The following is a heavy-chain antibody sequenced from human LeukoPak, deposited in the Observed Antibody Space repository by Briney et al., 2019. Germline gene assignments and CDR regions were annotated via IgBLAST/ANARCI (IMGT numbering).Heavy chain of an antibody. J-gene: IGHJ3*02. D-gene: IGHD3-3*01. CDR1: GGSISNYW. CDR3: ARVTIFDYGILAVPISFDM. Sequence: SETLSLTCTVSGGSISNYWWSWIRQPPGKGLEWIGYVFDSGGTNYNPSLKSRVTISVDTSKKQFSLRLNSVTAADTAVYYCARVTIFDYGILAVPISFDMWGQGTMVTVSS. CDR2: VFDSGGT. V-gene: IGHV4-59*12.